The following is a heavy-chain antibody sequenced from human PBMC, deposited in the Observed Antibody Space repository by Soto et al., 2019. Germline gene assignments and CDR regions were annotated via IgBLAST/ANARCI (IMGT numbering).Heavy chain of an antibody. Sequence: EVQLVESGGGLVKPGGSLRLSCAASGFTFSNAWMNWVRQAPGKGLEWVGRIKSKTDGGTTDYAAPVKGRFTISRDYQKNTQYLQMNSLKTEDTAVYFCTTAENSDYIPREGIYAFDIWGQGTMVTVSS. CDR2: IKSKTDGGTT. V-gene: IGHV3-15*07. CDR3: TTAENSDYIPREGIYAFDI. CDR1: GFTFSNAW. J-gene: IGHJ3*02. D-gene: IGHD4-4*01.